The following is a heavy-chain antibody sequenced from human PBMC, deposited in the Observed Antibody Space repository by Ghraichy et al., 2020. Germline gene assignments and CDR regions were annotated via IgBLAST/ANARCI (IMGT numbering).Heavy chain of an antibody. V-gene: IGHV3-23*01. CDR2: VSGSGGAT. Sequence: GGSLRLSCAASGFTFSSYAMSWVRQAPGKGLEWVSAVSGSGGATYYADSVKGRFTISRDNSKNTLYLQMNSLRAEDTAVYYCAKDWGTYRIVYYYYYMDVWGKGTTVTVSS. CDR3: AKDWGTYRIVYYYYYMDV. D-gene: IGHD2-15*01. J-gene: IGHJ6*03. CDR1: GFTFSSYA.